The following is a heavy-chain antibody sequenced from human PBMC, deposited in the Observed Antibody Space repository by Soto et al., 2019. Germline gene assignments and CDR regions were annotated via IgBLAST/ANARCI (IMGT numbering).Heavy chain of an antibody. J-gene: IGHJ5*02. CDR1: ADTFNSYS. CDR2: ITPVFGTA. CDR3: ARSLEVTTVTNWFDP. Sequence: QVQLVQSGAEVKKPGSSVKVSCKASADTFNSYSLSWLRQAPGQRLEWMGGITPVFGTADYAQSFEDRLTITADDSTSTVYMELSSLRSDDTAVYYCARSLEVTTVTNWFDPLGQGALVTVSS. V-gene: IGHV1-69*01. D-gene: IGHD4-17*01.